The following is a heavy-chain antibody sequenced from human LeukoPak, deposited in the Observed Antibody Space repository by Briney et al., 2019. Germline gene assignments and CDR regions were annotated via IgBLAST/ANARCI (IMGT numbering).Heavy chain of an antibody. V-gene: IGHV3-20*04. CDR3: AKDMDYDILTGYSYYFDY. D-gene: IGHD3-9*01. CDR1: GYTFGDYG. Sequence: GGSLRLSCAASGYTFGDYGMSWVRQVPGKGLEWVSGTNRRGDITGYADSVKGRFTISRDNSKNTLYLQMNSLRAEDTAVYYCAKDMDYDILTGYSYYFDYWGQGTLVTVSS. CDR2: TNRRGDIT. J-gene: IGHJ4*02.